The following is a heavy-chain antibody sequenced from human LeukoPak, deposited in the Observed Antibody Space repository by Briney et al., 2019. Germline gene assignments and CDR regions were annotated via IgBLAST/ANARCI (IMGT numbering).Heavy chain of an antibody. Sequence: SETLSLTCTVSGGSFSDGTYYWAWIRQPPGKTLEWIGNIFYGGTTGTPYYSPSLKSRVTISLDTSKSQFSLHLSSVTAADTAMYYRARRRDVWFGGTPTYYFDYWGQGSLVAFSS. CDR3: ARRRDVWFGGTPTYYFDY. D-gene: IGHD3-10*01. CDR2: IFYGGTTGTP. J-gene: IGHJ4*02. V-gene: IGHV4-39*01. CDR1: GGSFSDGTYY.